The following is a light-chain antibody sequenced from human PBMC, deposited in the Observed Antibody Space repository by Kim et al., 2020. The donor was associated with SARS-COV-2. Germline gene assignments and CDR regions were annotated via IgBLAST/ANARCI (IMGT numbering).Light chain of an antibody. V-gene: IGLV8-61*01. CDR3: VLYMGSGITV. Sequence: QAVVTQEPSFSVSPGGTVTLTCGLSSGSVSTSYYPSWYQQTPGQSPRTLIYSTNTRSSGVPDRFSGSILGRKAAHTITGAQADDESDYYCVLYMGSGITVFGGGTQLTVL. J-gene: IGLJ3*02. CDR1: SGSVSTSYY. CDR2: STN.